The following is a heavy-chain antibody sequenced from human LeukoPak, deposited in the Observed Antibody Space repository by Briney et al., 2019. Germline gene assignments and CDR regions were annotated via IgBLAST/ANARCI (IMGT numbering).Heavy chain of an antibody. CDR3: ATSPIFSND. J-gene: IGHJ4*02. D-gene: IGHD3-3*01. V-gene: IGHV3-74*01. CDR2: ISTDGSST. Sequence: GGSLRLSCAASGFTFSDYWMHWVRQAPGKGLVWVSHISTDGSSTTYADSVSGRFIISRDNARNTLYLQMNSLRVGDTAVYYCATSPIFSNDWGQGTLVTVSS. CDR1: GFTFSDYW.